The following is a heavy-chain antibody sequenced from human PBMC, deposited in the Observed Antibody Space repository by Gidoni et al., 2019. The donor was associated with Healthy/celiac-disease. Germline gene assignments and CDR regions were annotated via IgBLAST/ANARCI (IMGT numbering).Heavy chain of an antibody. Sequence: QVQLVESGGGVVQPGRSLRLSCAASGFTFSSYGMHWVRQAPGKGLELVAVIWYDGSNKYYADSVKGRFTISRDNSKNTLYLQMNSLRAEDTAVYYCARDSDYGDYVLPYYWGQGTLVTVSS. CDR3: ARDSDYGDYVLPYY. CDR1: GFTFSSYG. D-gene: IGHD4-17*01. V-gene: IGHV3-33*01. J-gene: IGHJ4*02. CDR2: IWYDGSNK.